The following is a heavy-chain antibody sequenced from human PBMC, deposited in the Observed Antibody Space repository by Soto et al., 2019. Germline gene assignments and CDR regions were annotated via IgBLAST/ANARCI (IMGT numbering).Heavy chain of an antibody. V-gene: IGHV3-30*18. CDR2: ISYDGSNK. D-gene: IGHD3-10*01. J-gene: IGHJ4*02. CDR1: GVTLTNVW. Sequence: GGSLRLSCAVSGVTLTNVWMNWVRQAPGKGPEWVAVISYDGSNKYYADSVKGRFTISRDNSKNTLYLQMNSLRAEDTAVYYCAKDLLSGSYSFDDWGQGTLVTVSS. CDR3: AKDLLSGSYSFDD.